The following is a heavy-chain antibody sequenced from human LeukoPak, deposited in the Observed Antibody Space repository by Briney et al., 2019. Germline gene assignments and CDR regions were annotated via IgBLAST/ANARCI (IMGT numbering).Heavy chain of an antibody. CDR1: GGSITSRDYY. D-gene: IGHD4-17*01. J-gene: IGHJ4*02. Sequence: PSETLSFTCTVSGGSITSRDYYWGWIRQPPGKGLEWSGTISYSGRTYYNPSLESRATISVDTSKNQFSLKLSSVTAADTAVYYCARLKTGDYGDYGGDYWGQGTLVTVSS. V-gene: IGHV4-39*01. CDR2: ISYSGRT. CDR3: ARLKTGDYGDYGGDY.